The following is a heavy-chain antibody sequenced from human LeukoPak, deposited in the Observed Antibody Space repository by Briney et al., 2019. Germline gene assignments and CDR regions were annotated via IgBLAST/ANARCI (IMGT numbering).Heavy chain of an antibody. D-gene: IGHD1-7*01. J-gene: IGHJ4*02. CDR3: ARGKLELTILDY. Sequence: SQTLSLTCTVSSGSISSGRYYWSWIRQPAGKGLEWIRRTDISGSTYYNPSLKSRVTISVDTSKNQFSLKLNSVTAADTAVYYCARGKLELTILDYWGQGTLVTVSS. V-gene: IGHV4-61*02. CDR1: SGSISSGRYY. CDR2: TDISGST.